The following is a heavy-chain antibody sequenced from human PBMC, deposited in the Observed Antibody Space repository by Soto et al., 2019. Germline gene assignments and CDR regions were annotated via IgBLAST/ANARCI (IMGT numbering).Heavy chain of an antibody. V-gene: IGHV3-23*01. D-gene: IGHD3-3*01. CDR2: ISGSGGST. J-gene: IGHJ4*02. Sequence: GGSLRLSCAASGFTFSSYAMSWVRQAPGKGLEWVSAISGSGGSTYYADSVKGRFTISRDNSKNTLYLQMNSLRAEDTAVYYCAKDRGGFGVAIYYFDYWGQGTLVTVSS. CDR3: AKDRGGFGVAIYYFDY. CDR1: GFTFSSYA.